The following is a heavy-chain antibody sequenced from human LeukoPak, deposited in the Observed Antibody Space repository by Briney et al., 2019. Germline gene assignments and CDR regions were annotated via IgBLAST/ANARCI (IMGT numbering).Heavy chain of an antibody. D-gene: IGHD6-13*01. CDR1: GFSLSTSGEG. CDR2: IYWNDDK. CDR3: AHRGSSWYFDY. Sequence: SGPTLVNPTHTLTLTCTFSGFSLSTSGEGVGWTRQPPGKALEWLALIYWNDDKRYSPSLKSRLTITKDTSKNQVVLTMTNMDPVDTATYYCAHRGSSWYFDYWGQGTLVTVSS. V-gene: IGHV2-5*01. J-gene: IGHJ4*02.